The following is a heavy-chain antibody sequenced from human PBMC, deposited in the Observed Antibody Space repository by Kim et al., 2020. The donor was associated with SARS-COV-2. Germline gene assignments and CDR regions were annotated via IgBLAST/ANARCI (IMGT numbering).Heavy chain of an antibody. J-gene: IGHJ4*02. CDR2: ISSSSSYT. Sequence: GGSLRLSCAASGFTFSDYYMSWIRQAPGKGLEWVSYISSSSSYTNYADSVKGRFTISRDNAKNSLYLQMNSLRAEDTAVYYCARVGMVRGVIIFYFDYWGQGTLVTVSS. CDR3: ARVGMVRGVIIFYFDY. D-gene: IGHD3-10*01. CDR1: GFTFSDYY. V-gene: IGHV3-11*06.